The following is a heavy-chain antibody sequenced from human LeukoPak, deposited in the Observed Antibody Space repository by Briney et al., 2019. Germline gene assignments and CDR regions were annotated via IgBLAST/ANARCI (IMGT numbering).Heavy chain of an antibody. Sequence: SETLSLTCTVSGGSISSYYWSWIRQPAGKGLEWIGRIYTSGSANYNPSLKSRVTMSVDTSKNQFSLKLSSVTAADTAVYYCARDREGRYGYGNFFDYWGQGTLVTVSS. J-gene: IGHJ4*02. D-gene: IGHD5-18*01. CDR1: GGSISSYY. CDR2: IYTSGSA. CDR3: ARDREGRYGYGNFFDY. V-gene: IGHV4-4*07.